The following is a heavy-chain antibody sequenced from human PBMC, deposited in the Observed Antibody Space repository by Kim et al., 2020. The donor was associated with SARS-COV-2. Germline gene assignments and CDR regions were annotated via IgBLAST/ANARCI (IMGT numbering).Heavy chain of an antibody. CDR3: ARDRDNILET. J-gene: IGHJ5*02. Sequence: RNEYYADSVRGRFTISRDNSKNTVFLQMNSLRVEDTGVYFCARDRDNILETWGQGSLVTVSS. CDR2: RNE. D-gene: IGHD3-3*01. V-gene: IGHV3-30*01.